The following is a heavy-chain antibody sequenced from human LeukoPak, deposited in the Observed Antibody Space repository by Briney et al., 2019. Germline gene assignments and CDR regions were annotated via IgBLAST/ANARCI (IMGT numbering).Heavy chain of an antibody. J-gene: IGHJ2*01. D-gene: IGHD2-2*01. V-gene: IGHV4-61*02. CDR1: GGSIYSGTYY. Sequence: PSETLSLTCSVSGGSIYSGTYYWSWIRQPAGKGLEWIGRIYTSGSTTYNASLKSRVTVSLDISQNQFSLSLRSVTAADTAVYYCARETHMYCKSNSCYGYFGLWGRGTLVTVSS. CDR3: ARETHMYCKSNSCYGYFGL. CDR2: IYTSGST.